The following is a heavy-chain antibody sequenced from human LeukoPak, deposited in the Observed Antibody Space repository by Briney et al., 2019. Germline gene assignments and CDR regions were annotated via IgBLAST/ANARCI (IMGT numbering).Heavy chain of an antibody. CDR3: ARIVRGIVMPQNAFDV. V-gene: IGHV3-7*01. D-gene: IGHD3-22*01. Sequence: GGSLSLSCAASGFIFTKYWMSWVRQAPGKGLEWVANIKQDGSEKFSVDSVRGRFIISRDNAKSSLYLQMNSLRDEDTAVYYCARIVRGIVMPQNAFDVWGQGTKVTVSS. CDR1: GFIFTKYW. J-gene: IGHJ3*01. CDR2: IKQDGSEK.